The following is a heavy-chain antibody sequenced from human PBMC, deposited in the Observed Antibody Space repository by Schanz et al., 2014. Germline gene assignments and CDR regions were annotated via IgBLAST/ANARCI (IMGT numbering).Heavy chain of an antibody. CDR2: IYIHSVST. CDR1: GFTFSSYW. J-gene: IGHJ3*01. D-gene: IGHD5-12*01. V-gene: IGHV3-74*01. Sequence: EVQLVESGGELVQPGGSLRLSCAASGFTFSSYWMHWVRQVPGKGPVWVSTIYIHSVSTNYADSVKGRFIISRDSSKNTLFLQMNSLRAEDTAVYFCARDEGREGYNLAFDVWGQGTLVTVSS. CDR3: ARDEGREGYNLAFDV.